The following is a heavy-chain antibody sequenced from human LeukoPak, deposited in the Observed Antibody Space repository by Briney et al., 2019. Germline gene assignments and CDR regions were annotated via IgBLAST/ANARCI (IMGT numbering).Heavy chain of an antibody. V-gene: IGHV3-21*01. CDR2: ISSSSSYI. CDR1: GFTFSSYS. J-gene: IGHJ4*02. D-gene: IGHD5-12*01. CDR3: ARVGYSGYDYLCY. Sequence: GVSLRLSCAASGFTFSSYSMNWVRQAPGKGLGWVSSISSSSSYIYYADSVKGRFTISRDNAKNSLYLQMNSLRAEDTAVYYCARVGYSGYDYLCYWGQGTLVTVSS.